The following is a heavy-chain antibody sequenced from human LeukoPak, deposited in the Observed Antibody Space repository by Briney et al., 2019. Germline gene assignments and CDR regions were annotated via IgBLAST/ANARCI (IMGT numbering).Heavy chain of an antibody. Sequence: GGSLRLSCTASGSTFGDYAMSWFRQAPGKGLEWVGFIRSKAYGGTTEYAASVKGRFTISRDDSKSIAYLQMNSLKTEDTAVYYCTREADQVLRYFDWPLWGVADYPFDYWGQGTLVTVSS. CDR2: IRSKAYGGTT. V-gene: IGHV3-49*03. CDR3: TREADQVLRYFDWPLWGVADYPFDY. D-gene: IGHD3-9*01. CDR1: GSTFGDYA. J-gene: IGHJ4*02.